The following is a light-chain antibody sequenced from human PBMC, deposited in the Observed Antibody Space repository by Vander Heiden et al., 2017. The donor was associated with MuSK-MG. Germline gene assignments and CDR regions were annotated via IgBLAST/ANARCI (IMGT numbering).Light chain of an antibody. CDR3: YCATDNYLGL. CDR2: KDS. V-gene: IGLV3-27*01. J-gene: IGLJ2*01. CDR1: VLGRKY. Sequence: YELTQPSSASVPPGPTARTTCPRDVLGRKYARWFQQKPAQAPLVLIYKDSERPSGIPGRFSGSSSGTTITLTSSGAQVEDEAEYYCYCATDNYLGLFGGGTKLTVL.